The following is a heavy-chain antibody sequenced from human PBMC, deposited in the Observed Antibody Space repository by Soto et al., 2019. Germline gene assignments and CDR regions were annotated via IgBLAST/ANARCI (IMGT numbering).Heavy chain of an antibody. J-gene: IGHJ4*02. D-gene: IGHD3-22*01. Sequence: PGESLKISCNGSGYSFTSYWIGWVRQMPGKGLEWMGIIYPGDSDTRYSPSFQGQVTISADKSISTAYLQWSSLKASDTAMYYCARRAYHDSSGYYYWGQGTLVTVSS. V-gene: IGHV5-51*01. CDR3: ARRAYHDSSGYYY. CDR1: GYSFTSYW. CDR2: IYPGDSDT.